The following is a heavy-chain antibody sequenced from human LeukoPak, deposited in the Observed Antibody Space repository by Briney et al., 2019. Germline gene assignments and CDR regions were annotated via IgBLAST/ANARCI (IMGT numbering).Heavy chain of an antibody. CDR1: GGTFSSYA. CDR2: IIPIFGTA. Sequence: ASVKVSCKASGGTFSSYAISWVRQAPGQGLEWMGGIIPIFGTANYAQKFQGRVTITTDESTSTAYMELSSLRSEDTAVYYCARDYREWEKLFDYWGQGTLVTVSS. CDR3: ARDYREWEKLFDY. V-gene: IGHV1-69*05. J-gene: IGHJ4*02. D-gene: IGHD1-26*01.